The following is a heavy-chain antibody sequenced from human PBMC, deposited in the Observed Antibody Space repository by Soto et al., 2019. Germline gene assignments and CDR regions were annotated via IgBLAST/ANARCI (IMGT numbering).Heavy chain of an antibody. D-gene: IGHD2-15*01. CDR3: AKDHVPDGIYSFDY. CDR1: GFSFSDYS. CDR2: IDLSGTTT. Sequence: GSLRLSCVASGFSFSDYSMSWVRQAPGKGLEWVSFIDLSGTTTYYRDSVKGRFTISKDRSRNTVYLRMNSLRVEDAGIYYCAKDHVPDGIYSFDYWGQGVLVTVSS. V-gene: IGHV3-23*03. J-gene: IGHJ4*02.